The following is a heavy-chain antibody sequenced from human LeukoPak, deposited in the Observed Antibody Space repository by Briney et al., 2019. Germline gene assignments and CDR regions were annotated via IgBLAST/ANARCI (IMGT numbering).Heavy chain of an antibody. CDR2: INHSGST. V-gene: IGHV4-34*01. Sequence: SETLSLTCAVYGESLSGYYWSWIRQPPGKGLEWIGEINHSGSTNYNPSLRSRVTMSLDTSKNQFSLNLNSVTAAGTAVYYCARRRGRGYYDSSGSYPDYWGQGTLVTVSS. J-gene: IGHJ4*02. CDR1: GESLSGYY. CDR3: ARRRGRGYYDSSGSYPDY. D-gene: IGHD3-22*01.